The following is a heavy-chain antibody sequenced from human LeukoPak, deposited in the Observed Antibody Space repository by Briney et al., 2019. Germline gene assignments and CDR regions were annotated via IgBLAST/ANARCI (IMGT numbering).Heavy chain of an antibody. CDR3: ATGPRIYFDY. J-gene: IGHJ4*02. V-gene: IGHV3-30*02. D-gene: IGHD2/OR15-2a*01. CDR1: GFTFSSYG. Sequence: GGSLRLSCAASGFTFSSYGMHWVRQAPGKGLEWVAFIRYDGSNKYYADSVKGRFTISRDNSKNTLYLQMNSLRAEDTAVYYCATGPRIYFDYWGQGTLVTVSS. CDR2: IRYDGSNK.